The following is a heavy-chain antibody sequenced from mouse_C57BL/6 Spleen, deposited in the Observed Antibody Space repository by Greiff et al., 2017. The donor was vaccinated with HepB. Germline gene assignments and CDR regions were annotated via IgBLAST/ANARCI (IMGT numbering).Heavy chain of an antibody. CDR3: ARREDDYDGGYY. Sequence: VQLVESGAELVKPGASVKISCKASGYAFSSYWMNWVKQRPGKGLEWIGQIYPGDGDTNYNGKFKGKATLTADKSSSTAYMQLSSLTSEDSAVYFCARREDDYDGGYYWGQGTTLTVSS. CDR2: IYPGDGDT. D-gene: IGHD2-4*01. V-gene: IGHV1-80*01. CDR1: GYAFSSYW. J-gene: IGHJ2*01.